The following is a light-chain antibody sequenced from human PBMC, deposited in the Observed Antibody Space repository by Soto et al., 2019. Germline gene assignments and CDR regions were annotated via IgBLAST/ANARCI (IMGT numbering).Light chain of an antibody. CDR2: LGS. J-gene: IGKJ2*01. CDR1: QSLLHSNGNYY. CDR3: MQSLQAPRT. V-gene: IGKV2-28*01. Sequence: DIVMTQSPLSLPVTPGEPASISCRSSQSLLHSNGNYYLDWYLQKPGQSPQLLIYLGSNRASGVPDRFSGRGSGTDSTLKISRVEAEDVGVYYCMQSLQAPRTFGQGTKLEIK.